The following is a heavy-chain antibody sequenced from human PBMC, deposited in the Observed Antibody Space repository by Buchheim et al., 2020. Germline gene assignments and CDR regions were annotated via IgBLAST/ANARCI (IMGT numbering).Heavy chain of an antibody. J-gene: IGHJ4*02. V-gene: IGHV3-21*01. CDR3: ARDLGSGGRVR. Sequence: EVQLVESGGGLVKPGGSLRLSCAASGFTFSSYSMNWVRQAPGKGLEWVSSISSRSSYIYYADSVKGRFTIARDNAKNSLYLPMNSLRAEDTAVYYCARDLGSGGRVRWGQGTL. D-gene: IGHD4-23*01. CDR1: GFTFSSYS. CDR2: ISSRSSYI.